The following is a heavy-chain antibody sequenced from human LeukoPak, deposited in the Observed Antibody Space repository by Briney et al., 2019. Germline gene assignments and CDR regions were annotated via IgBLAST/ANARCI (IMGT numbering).Heavy chain of an antibody. Sequence: PGGSLRLSCATSGFSFSTQEMTWVRQAPGKGLEWVSYISSNSRTIYYADSVKGRFIISRDNTRNSVFLQLNSLRVEDTGFYYCARGSYTGFDLYFDYWGQGTLVTVSS. V-gene: IGHV3-48*03. CDR3: ARGSYTGFDLYFDY. CDR1: GFSFSTQE. J-gene: IGHJ4*02. CDR2: ISSNSRTI. D-gene: IGHD5-12*01.